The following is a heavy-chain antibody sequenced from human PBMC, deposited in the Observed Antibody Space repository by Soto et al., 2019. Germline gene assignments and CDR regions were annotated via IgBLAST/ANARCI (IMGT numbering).Heavy chain of an antibody. J-gene: IGHJ6*02. V-gene: IGHV3-30-3*01. CDR1: GFTFSSYA. Sequence: PGGSLRLSCAASGFTFSSYAMHWVRQAPGKGLEWVAVISYDGSNKYYTDPVKGRFTISRDNSKNTLYLQMNSLRAEDTAVYYCAGGGDCRSTSCYETTHYYYGMDVWGQGTTVTVSS. D-gene: IGHD2-2*01. CDR3: AGGGDCRSTSCYETTHYYYGMDV. CDR2: ISYDGSNK.